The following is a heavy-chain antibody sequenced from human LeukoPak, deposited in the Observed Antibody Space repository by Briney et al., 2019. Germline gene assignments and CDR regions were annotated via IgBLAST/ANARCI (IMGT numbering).Heavy chain of an antibody. CDR1: GYTFTGYY. V-gene: IGHV1-2*02. CDR2: INPHSDDR. Sequence: ASVKVSCKASGYTFTGYYIHWLRQAPGQGLEWMEWINPHSDDRNYAQRFQGRVTMTRDTSISTVYMELSGLTSDDTAVYYCARDGPCSSTSCQNFDSWGQGALVTVSS. J-gene: IGHJ4*02. D-gene: IGHD2-2*01. CDR3: ARDGPCSSTSCQNFDS.